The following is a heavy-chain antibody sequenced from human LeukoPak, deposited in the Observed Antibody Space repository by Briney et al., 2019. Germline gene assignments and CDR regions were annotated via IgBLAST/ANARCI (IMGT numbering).Heavy chain of an antibody. Sequence: ASVKVSCKASGYTFTSYDINWVRQATGQGLEWMGWMNPTTSNTGYAQKFQGRVTMTRDTSISTAYMELSRLRSDDTAVYYCAREATIFGVYVDWFDPWGQGTLVTVSS. J-gene: IGHJ5*02. CDR2: MNPTTSNT. V-gene: IGHV1-8*01. CDR1: GYTFTSYD. D-gene: IGHD3-3*01. CDR3: AREATIFGVYVDWFDP.